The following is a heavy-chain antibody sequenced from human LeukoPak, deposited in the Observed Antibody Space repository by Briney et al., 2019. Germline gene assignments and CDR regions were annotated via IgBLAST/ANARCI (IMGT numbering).Heavy chain of an antibody. CDR2: IYYKGGT. J-gene: IGHJ4*02. CDR3: ARTPSKHYYDY. Sequence: SETLSLTCTVSGGSISSGAYYWSWIRQHPGKGLEWIGYIYYKGGTYSNPSLESRIIISVDTSKNQFSLKLRSVTAADTAVYYCARTPSKHYYDYWGQGTLVTVSS. CDR1: GGSISSGAYY. V-gene: IGHV4-31*03.